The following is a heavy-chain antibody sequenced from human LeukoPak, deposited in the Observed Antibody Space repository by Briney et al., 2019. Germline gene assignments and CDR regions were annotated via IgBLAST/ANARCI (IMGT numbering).Heavy chain of an antibody. CDR3: ARGLGGLD. CDR2: ISWDDDST. CDR1: GFNVDDFA. Sequence: PGGSLGLSCAASGFNVDDFAMHWVRQTPGKGLEWVAAISWDDDSTYYVDSVKGRFTISRDNSKNSLYLQMNSLRSDDTALYYCARGLGGLDWGQGTLVTVSS. V-gene: IGHV3-43D*04. D-gene: IGHD3-10*01. J-gene: IGHJ4*02.